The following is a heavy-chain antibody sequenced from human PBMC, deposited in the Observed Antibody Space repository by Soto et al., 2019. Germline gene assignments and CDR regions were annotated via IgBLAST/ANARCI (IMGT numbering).Heavy chain of an antibody. D-gene: IGHD5-12*01. Sequence: ASVKVSCKASGYTFTRSGISWVRQAPEQGPEWMGWISSYNGDTNYAQTFQGRVTMTTDTSTSTAYMELRSLRSYDTAVYYCAREGVAPYYYYGMAVWGQGTPVPVSS. J-gene: IGHJ6*02. V-gene: IGHV1-18*01. CDR1: GYTFTRSG. CDR3: AREGVAPYYYYGMAV. CDR2: ISSYNGDT.